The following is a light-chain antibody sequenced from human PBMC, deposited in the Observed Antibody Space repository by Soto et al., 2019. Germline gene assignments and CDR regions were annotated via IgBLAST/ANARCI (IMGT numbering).Light chain of an antibody. CDR3: ASFKSASTGL. V-gene: IGLV2-14*01. Sequence: QSALTQPASVSGSPGQSITISCSGTTTDVGANNFVSWYQQVPGKAPKLLIYEVNSRPSGVSNRFSGSKSSNTAALTISGVQAEEEDYYYCASFKSASTGLFGGGTKVTVL. CDR2: EVN. J-gene: IGLJ3*02. CDR1: TTDVGANNF.